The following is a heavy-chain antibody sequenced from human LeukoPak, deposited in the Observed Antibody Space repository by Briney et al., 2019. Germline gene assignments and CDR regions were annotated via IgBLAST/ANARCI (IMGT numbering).Heavy chain of an antibody. CDR3: ARGYTYYYGSGTFDP. J-gene: IGHJ5*02. D-gene: IGHD3-10*01. CDR2: ISSSGSTI. CDR1: GFTFSDYY. Sequence: GRSLRLSCAASGFTFSDYYMSWIRQAPGEGLECVSYISSSGSTIYYADSVKGRFTISRDNAKNSLYLQMNSLRAEDTAVYYCARGYTYYYGSGTFDPWGQGTLVTVSS. V-gene: IGHV3-11*04.